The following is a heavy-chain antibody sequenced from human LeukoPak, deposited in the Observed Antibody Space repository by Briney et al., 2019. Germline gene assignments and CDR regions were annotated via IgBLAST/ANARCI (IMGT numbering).Heavy chain of an antibody. CDR2: INDNGGQR. CDR1: GFAFNNYA. CDR3: AKTQWKVGATDYFDY. D-gene: IGHD1-26*01. J-gene: IGHJ4*02. Sequence: GGSLRLSCAASGFAFNNYAMTWVRQAPGKGLEWVSNINDNGGQRHYADSVKGRFTISRDNSKNTLFLRMDSLRAEDTAVYYCAKTQWKVGATDYFDYWGQGILVTVSS. V-gene: IGHV3-23*01.